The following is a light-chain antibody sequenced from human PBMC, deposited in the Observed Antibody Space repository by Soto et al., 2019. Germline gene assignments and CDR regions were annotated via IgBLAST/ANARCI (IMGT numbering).Light chain of an antibody. CDR2: EVS. CDR1: SSDVGGYNY. CDR3: SSYTSSGTPYV. Sequence: QSALTQPASVSGSPGQSIPISCTGTSSDVGGYNYVSWYQQHPGKAPKLMIYEVSNRPSGVSNRFSGSKSGNTASLTISGLQAEDEADHYCSSYTSSGTPYVFGTGTKLTVL. J-gene: IGLJ1*01. V-gene: IGLV2-14*01.